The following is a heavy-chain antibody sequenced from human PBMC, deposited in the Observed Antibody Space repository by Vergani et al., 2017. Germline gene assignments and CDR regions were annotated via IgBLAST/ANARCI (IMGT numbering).Heavy chain of an antibody. V-gene: IGHV3-23*04. D-gene: IGHD4-11*01. CDR2: ISGSGGRT. J-gene: IGHJ4*02. CDR1: GFTFNNAW. Sequence: EVQLVESGGGLVKPGGSLRLSCAASGFTFNNAWMSWVRQAPGKGLEWVSAISGSGGRTYYADSVKGRFTISRDNSKNTLYLQMNSLRAEDTAVYYCARDAQNLYSNHQLDYWGQGTLVTVSS. CDR3: ARDAQNLYSNHQLDY.